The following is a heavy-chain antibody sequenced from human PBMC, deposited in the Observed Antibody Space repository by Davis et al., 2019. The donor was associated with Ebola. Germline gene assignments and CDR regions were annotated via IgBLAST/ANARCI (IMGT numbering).Heavy chain of an antibody. V-gene: IGHV4-34*01. CDR3: ARGRRVYYGSGSYRHYYYYGMDV. CDR2: INHSGST. D-gene: IGHD3-10*01. Sequence: SETLSLTCAVYGGSFSGYYWSWIRQPPGKGLEWIGEINHSGSTNYNPSLKSRVTISADTSKNQFSLKLSPVTAADTAVYYCARGRRVYYGSGSYRHYYYYGMDVWGQGTTVTVSS. CDR1: GGSFSGYY. J-gene: IGHJ6*02.